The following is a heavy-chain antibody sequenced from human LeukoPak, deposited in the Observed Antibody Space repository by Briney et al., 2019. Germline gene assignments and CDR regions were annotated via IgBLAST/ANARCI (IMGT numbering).Heavy chain of an antibody. CDR2: IYPGDSDT. J-gene: IGHJ4*02. CDR3: ARGKIGYSYGSYY. CDR1: GYSFTTYW. V-gene: IGHV5-51*01. Sequence: GESLKISCKGSGYSFTTYWIGWVRQMPGKGLAWMGIIYPGDSDTTYSPSFQGQVTISADKSISTAYLQWSSLKASDTAMYYCARGKIGYSYGSYYWGQGTLVTVSS. D-gene: IGHD5-18*01.